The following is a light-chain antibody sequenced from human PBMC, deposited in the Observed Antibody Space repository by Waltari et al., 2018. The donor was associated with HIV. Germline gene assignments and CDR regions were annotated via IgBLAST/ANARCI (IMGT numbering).Light chain of an antibody. CDR1: NIERKS. CDR3: QVWDSSSDHVL. V-gene: IGLV3-21*04. CDR2: YDS. J-gene: IGLJ2*01. Sequence: SSLLTQIPSVSVAPGQTARITCGGNNIERKSVHWYQQQPGQAPLLVIYYDSDRPSGIPERFSGSNSGNTATLTISRVGDGDEADYYCQVWDSSSDHVLFGGGTRLTVL.